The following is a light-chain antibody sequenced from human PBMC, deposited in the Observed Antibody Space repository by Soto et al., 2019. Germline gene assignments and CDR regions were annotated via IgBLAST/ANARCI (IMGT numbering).Light chain of an antibody. CDR1: QSLLYSNGYNY. V-gene: IGKV2-28*01. CDR3: LPPLLTPWT. J-gene: IGKJ1*01. Sequence: DIVLTQSPLSLPVTPGEPASITCRSSQSLLYSNGYNYLDWYLQKPGQSPQLLIYLGSNRASGVPDRFSGSGSGTDFTLKISRVEAEDVGVYYCLPPLLTPWTFGQGTKVEIK. CDR2: LGS.